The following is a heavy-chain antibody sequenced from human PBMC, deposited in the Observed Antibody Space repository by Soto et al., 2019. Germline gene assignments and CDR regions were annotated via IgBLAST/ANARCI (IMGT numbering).Heavy chain of an antibody. CDR2: IGTAGDT. CDR1: GFTFSSYD. J-gene: IGHJ2*01. CDR3: ARQQLAWYFDL. V-gene: IGHV3-13*04. Sequence: EVQLVESGGGLVQPGGSLRLSCAASGFTFSSYDMHWVRQATGKGLEWVSAIGTAGDTYYPGSVKGRFTISRESAKNSLYLQMNSLRAGDTAVYYCARQQLAWYFDLWGRGTLVTVSS. D-gene: IGHD6-13*01.